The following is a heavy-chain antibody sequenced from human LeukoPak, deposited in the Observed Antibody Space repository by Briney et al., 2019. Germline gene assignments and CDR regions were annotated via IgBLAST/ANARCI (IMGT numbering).Heavy chain of an antibody. Sequence: PGGSLRLSCAASGFTFSSYAMSWVRQAPGKGLEWVSLISGSSTSTYYADSVKGRFTISRDNSKNTVYLQMNSLRADDTAIYYCAKRKRQIVVVTAVDFFDYWGQGILVTVSS. V-gene: IGHV3-23*01. CDR3: AKRKRQIVVVTAVDFFDY. CDR1: GFTFSSYA. J-gene: IGHJ4*02. CDR2: ISGSSTST. D-gene: IGHD2-21*02.